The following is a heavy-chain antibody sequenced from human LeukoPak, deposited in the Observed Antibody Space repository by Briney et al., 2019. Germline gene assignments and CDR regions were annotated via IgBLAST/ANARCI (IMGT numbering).Heavy chain of an antibody. Sequence: GGSLRLSCAASGFTFSGYTMTWVRQAPGKGLEWLSAISGSGGGTYYGDFAKGRFTISRDNSKNTLYLQMNSLRAEDTAVYYCAKVIDTVTTFDYWGQGTLVTVSS. CDR3: AKVIDTVTTFDY. CDR2: ISGSGGGT. V-gene: IGHV3-23*01. D-gene: IGHD4-17*01. CDR1: GFTFSGYT. J-gene: IGHJ4*02.